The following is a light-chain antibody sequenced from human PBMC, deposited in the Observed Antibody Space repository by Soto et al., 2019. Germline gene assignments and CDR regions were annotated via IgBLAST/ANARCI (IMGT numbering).Light chain of an antibody. CDR2: DVS. CDR1: SSYVGGYNY. CDR3: SSYTSSSTHNYV. J-gene: IGLJ1*01. V-gene: IGLV2-14*01. Sequence: QPSLTQPASVSGSPGQSITISCTGTSSYVGGYNYVSWYQQHPGKAPKLMIYDVSNRPSGVSNRFSGSKSGNTASLTISGLQAEDEADYYCSSYTSSSTHNYVFGTGTKVTVL.